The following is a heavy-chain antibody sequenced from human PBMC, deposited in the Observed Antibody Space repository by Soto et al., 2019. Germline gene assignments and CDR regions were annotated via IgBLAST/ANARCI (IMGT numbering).Heavy chain of an antibody. CDR2: INEDGSEK. CDR1: GFTFSFFW. J-gene: IGHJ4*02. CDR3: ARTGWPQSSYYFDY. Sequence: EVQLAESGGGLVQPGGSLRLPCEASGFTFSFFWRSWVRQTPGKGLEWVANINEDGSEKFFADSVKGRFTISRDNAKNSLSLQMNSLTADDTAVYYCARTGWPQSSYYFDYWGQGTLVTVSS. V-gene: IGHV3-7*03. D-gene: IGHD3-16*01.